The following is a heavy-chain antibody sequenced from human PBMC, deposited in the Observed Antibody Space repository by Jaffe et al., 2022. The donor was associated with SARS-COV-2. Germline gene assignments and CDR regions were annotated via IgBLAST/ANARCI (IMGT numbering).Heavy chain of an antibody. Sequence: EVQLVESGGGLVQPGGSLRLSCAASGFTFSSYSMNWVRQAPGKGLEWVSYISSSSSTIYYADSVKGRFTISRDNAKNSLYLQMNSLRDEDTAVYYCAREGELELAFTYYFDYWGQGTLVTVSS. J-gene: IGHJ4*02. CDR3: AREGELELAFTYYFDY. D-gene: IGHD1-7*01. V-gene: IGHV3-48*02. CDR1: GFTFSSYS. CDR2: ISSSSSTI.